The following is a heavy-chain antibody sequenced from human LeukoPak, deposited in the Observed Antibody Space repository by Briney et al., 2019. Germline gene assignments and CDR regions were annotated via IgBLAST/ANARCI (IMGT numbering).Heavy chain of an antibody. CDR3: ARGGLGAFDY. CDR2: ISSSSSYI. V-gene: IGHV3-21*01. Sequence: GGSLRLSCAASGFTFSSYSMNWVRQAPGEGLEWVSSISSSSSYIYYPDSVKGRFTISRDNAKNSLYLQMNSLRAEDTAVYYCARGGLGAFDYWGQGTLVTVSS. J-gene: IGHJ4*02. D-gene: IGHD3-16*01. CDR1: GFTFSSYS.